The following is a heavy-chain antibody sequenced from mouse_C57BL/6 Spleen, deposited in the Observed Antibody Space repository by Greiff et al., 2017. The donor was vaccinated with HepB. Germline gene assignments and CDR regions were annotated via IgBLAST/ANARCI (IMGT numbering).Heavy chain of an antibody. Sequence: VQLQQPGAELVKPGASVKMSCKASGYTFTSYWITWVKQRPGQGLEWIGDIYPGSGSTNYNEKFKSKATLTVDTSSSTAYMQLSSLTSEDSAVYYCARKRGYGSSPYYAMDYWGQGTSVTVSS. CDR2: IYPGSGST. CDR3: ARKRGYGSSPYYAMDY. D-gene: IGHD1-1*01. J-gene: IGHJ4*01. CDR1: GYTFTSYW. V-gene: IGHV1-55*01.